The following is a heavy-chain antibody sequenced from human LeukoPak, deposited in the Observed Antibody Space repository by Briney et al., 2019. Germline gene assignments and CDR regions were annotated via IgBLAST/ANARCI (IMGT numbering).Heavy chain of an antibody. CDR1: GFTFSTYP. J-gene: IGHJ4*02. D-gene: IGHD7-27*01. V-gene: IGHV3-30-3*01. CDR2: MSFDGDSE. CDR3: ARSMGTLDY. Sequence: GGSLRLSCAASGFTFSTYPMHWVRQAPGKGLEWVAVMSFDGDSEYYSDSVRGRFTVSRDNAKSTLYLQMNSLRDEDTALYYCARSMGTLDYWGQGTLVTVSS.